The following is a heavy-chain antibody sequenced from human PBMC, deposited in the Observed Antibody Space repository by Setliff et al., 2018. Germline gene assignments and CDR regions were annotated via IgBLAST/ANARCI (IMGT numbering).Heavy chain of an antibody. CDR1: GFTVSSNY. D-gene: IGHD7-27*01. CDR2: IYSGGST. V-gene: IGHV3-53*01. J-gene: IGHJ5*02. CDR3: ARTENWGNWFDP. Sequence: QPGGSLRLSCAASGFTVSSNYMSWVRQAPGKGLEWVSVIYSGGSTYYADSVKGRSTISRDNSKNTLYLQMNSLRAEDTAVYYCARTENWGNWFDPWGQGTLVTVSS.